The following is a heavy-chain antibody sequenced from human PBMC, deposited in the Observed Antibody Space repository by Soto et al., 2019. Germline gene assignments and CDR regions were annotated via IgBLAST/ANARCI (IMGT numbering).Heavy chain of an antibody. V-gene: IGHV3-48*03. Sequence: EVQLVESGGGLVQPGGSLRLSCAASGFTFSSYEMNWVRQAPGKGLEWVSYISFSGTTTYHADAVKGRFTISRDNAKNSLYLQMNSLRGEDTSVYYCANIPFGGIGDRHYWGQGTLVTVSS. J-gene: IGHJ4*02. CDR3: ANIPFGGIGDRHY. CDR2: ISFSGTTT. D-gene: IGHD3-16*01. CDR1: GFTFSSYE.